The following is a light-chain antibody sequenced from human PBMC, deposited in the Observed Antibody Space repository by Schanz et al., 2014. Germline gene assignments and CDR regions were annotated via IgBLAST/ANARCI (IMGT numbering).Light chain of an antibody. CDR3: CSYAGSSTWV. CDR2: EAY. V-gene: IGLV2-23*01. Sequence: QSALTQPASVSGSPGQSITISCTGTSSDVGSYDLVSWYQQHPGKAPKLMIYEAYKRPSGVSIRFSGSKSGNTASLTISGLQAEDEADYYCCSYAGSSTWVFGGGTKLTVL. J-gene: IGLJ3*02. CDR1: SSDVGSYDL.